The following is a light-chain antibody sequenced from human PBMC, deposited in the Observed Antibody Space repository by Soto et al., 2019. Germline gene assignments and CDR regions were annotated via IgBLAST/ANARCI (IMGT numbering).Light chain of an antibody. CDR1: QSISTY. CDR2: SAS. V-gene: IGKV1-39*01. CDR3: QQSYTSPPWT. J-gene: IGKJ5*01. Sequence: DIQMTQSPSSLSASVGDRVTISCRAGQSISTYLNWYQQKPGTAPRLLIYSASSVKTGVPPRFSGSGSGRDFTLTISSLRPEDIATYFCQQSYTSPPWTFGQGTRLEIK.